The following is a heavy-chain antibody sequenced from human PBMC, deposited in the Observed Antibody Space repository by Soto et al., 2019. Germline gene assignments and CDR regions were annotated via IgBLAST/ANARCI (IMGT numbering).Heavy chain of an antibody. D-gene: IGHD3-10*01. CDR1: GGSISSGGYY. Sequence: PSETLSLTCPVSGGSISSGGYYWSWIRQHPGKGLEWIGYIYYSGSTYYNPSLKSRVTISVDTSKNQFSLKLSSVTAADTAVYYCARDGRSGSYYNDARTEIYYYYYMDVWGKGATVTVSS. V-gene: IGHV4-31*03. J-gene: IGHJ6*03. CDR3: ARDGRSGSYYNDARTEIYYYYYMDV. CDR2: IYYSGST.